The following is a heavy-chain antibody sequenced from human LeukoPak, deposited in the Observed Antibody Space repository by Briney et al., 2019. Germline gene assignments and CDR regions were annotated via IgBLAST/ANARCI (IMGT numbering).Heavy chain of an antibody. CDR2: TYYRSKWYN. J-gene: IGHJ6*03. CDR3: ARSDIVVVPAVTLEYYYYYMDV. Sequence: SQTLSLTCAISGDIFSSNSAAWTWIRQSPSRGLEWLGRTYYRSKWYNDYVVSVKSLITINPDTSKTQFSLQLTSVTPEDTAVYYCARSDIVVVPAVTLEYYYYYMDVWGKGTPVTVSS. D-gene: IGHD2-2*01. V-gene: IGHV6-1*01. CDR1: GDIFSSNSAA.